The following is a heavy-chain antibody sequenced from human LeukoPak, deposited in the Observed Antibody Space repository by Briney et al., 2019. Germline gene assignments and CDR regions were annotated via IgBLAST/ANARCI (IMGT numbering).Heavy chain of an antibody. CDR1: GYTLSNAD. V-gene: IGHV1-18*01. CDR3: ARDPYHRLGPPLDL. D-gene: IGHD1-14*01. Sequence: ASVKVSCKGPGYTLSNADITRVRQAPGQGLEWMGRISTSNGDTNYAAKLQGRVTMTTDTSTSTVYMELGSLTFDDTAVYFCARDPYHRLGPPLDLWGQGTLVTVSS. J-gene: IGHJ5*02. CDR2: ISTSNGDT.